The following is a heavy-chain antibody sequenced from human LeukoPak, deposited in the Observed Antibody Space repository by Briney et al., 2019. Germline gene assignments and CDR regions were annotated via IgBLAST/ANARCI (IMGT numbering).Heavy chain of an antibody. Sequence: SETLSLTCTVSGGSISSGSYYWSWIRQPAGKGLEWIGRIYTSGSTNYNPSLKSRVTISVDTSKNQFSLKLSSVTAADTAVYYCARVSWFPGTSYYYMDVWGKGTTVTVSS. CDR2: IYTSGST. CDR3: ARVSWFPGTSYYYMDV. CDR1: GGSISSGSYY. J-gene: IGHJ6*03. V-gene: IGHV4-61*02. D-gene: IGHD1-1*01.